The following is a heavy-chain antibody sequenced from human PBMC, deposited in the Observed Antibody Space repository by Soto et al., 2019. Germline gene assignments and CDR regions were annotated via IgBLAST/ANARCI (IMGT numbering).Heavy chain of an antibody. CDR2: ISGSGDIT. J-gene: IGHJ4*02. Sequence: EVQLLEAGGGLVQPGGSLRLSCAVSGLSFSNPAMTWVRQAPGQGLEWGLGISGSGDITYNTDSVKGRFAISRDTSKNVVYLQMRSLRAEDTAVYYCAKVPQWVLRYHDWFFDYWGQGTLVTVSS. CDR3: AKVPQWVLRYHDWFFDY. CDR1: GLSFSNPA. V-gene: IGHV3-23*01. D-gene: IGHD3-9*01.